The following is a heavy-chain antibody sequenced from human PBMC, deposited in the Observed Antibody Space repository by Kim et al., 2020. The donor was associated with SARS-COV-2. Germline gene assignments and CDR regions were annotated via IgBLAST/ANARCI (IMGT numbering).Heavy chain of an antibody. CDR3: ARGGYSYGYWV. V-gene: IGHV4-34*01. J-gene: IGHJ6*02. CDR2: INHSGST. D-gene: IGHD5-18*01. CDR1: GGSFSGYY. Sequence: SETLSLTCAVYGGSFSGYYWSWIRQPPGKGLEWIGEINHSGSTNYNPSLKSRVTISVDTSKNQFSLKLSSVTAADTAVYYCARGGYSYGYWVWGQGTTVTVSS.